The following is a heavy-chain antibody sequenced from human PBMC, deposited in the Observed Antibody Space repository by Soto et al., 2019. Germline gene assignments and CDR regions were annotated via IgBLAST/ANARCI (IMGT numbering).Heavy chain of an antibody. Sequence: QVQLVESGGGVVQPERSQRLSCTASKFTFASYVMHWVRQAPGEGLEWVALISFDGTNKYYADSVKGRFTISRDNSKNTMYMKMNSLRPEDTAVYYCGREMIPMIMGGMSAMDVWGQGTTVTVS. J-gene: IGHJ6*02. CDR2: ISFDGTNK. CDR3: GREMIPMIMGGMSAMDV. V-gene: IGHV3-30*04. D-gene: IGHD3-22*01. CDR1: KFTFASYV.